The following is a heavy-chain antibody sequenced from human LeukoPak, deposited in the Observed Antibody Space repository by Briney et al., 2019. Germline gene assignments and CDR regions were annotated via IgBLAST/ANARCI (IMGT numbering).Heavy chain of an antibody. V-gene: IGHV5-51*01. Sequence: GESLKISCKGSGYTFTTYWIGWVRQMPGKGLEWMGIIYPGDSDPRYSPSFQGQVTISADTSISTAYLQWSSLKASDTAMYYCARPIVGATHYFDYWGQGTLVTVSS. CDR3: ARPIVGATHYFDY. CDR2: IYPGDSDP. CDR1: GYTFTTYW. J-gene: IGHJ4*02. D-gene: IGHD1-26*01.